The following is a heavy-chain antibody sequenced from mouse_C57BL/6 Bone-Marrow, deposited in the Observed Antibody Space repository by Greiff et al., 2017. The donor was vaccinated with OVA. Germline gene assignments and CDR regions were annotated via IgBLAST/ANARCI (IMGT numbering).Heavy chain of an antibody. D-gene: IGHD1-1*01. J-gene: IGHJ2*01. CDR3: ARGLITTVVATELGGGYFDY. CDR1: GYTFTSYW. V-gene: IGHV1-50*01. Sequence: QVHVKQPGAELVKPGASVKLSCKASGYTFTSYWMQWVKQRPGQGLEWIGEIDPSDSYTNYNQKFKGKATLTVDTSSSTAYMQLSSLTSEDSAVYYCARGLITTVVATELGGGYFDYWGQGTTLTVSS. CDR2: IDPSDSYT.